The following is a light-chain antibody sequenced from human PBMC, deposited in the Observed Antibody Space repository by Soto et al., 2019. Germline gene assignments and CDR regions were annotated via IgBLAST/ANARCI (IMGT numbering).Light chain of an antibody. CDR2: EVN. Sequence: QSALTQPPSASGSPGQSVTISCTGTSSDIGGYNSVSWYQQHPGKAPRLMMYEVNKRPSGVPDRFSGSKSGYTASLTVSGLQTEDEAFYYCSSSSGIYHYLVFGGGTKVTVL. CDR1: SSDIGGYNS. V-gene: IGLV2-8*01. J-gene: IGLJ3*02. CDR3: SSSSGIYHYLV.